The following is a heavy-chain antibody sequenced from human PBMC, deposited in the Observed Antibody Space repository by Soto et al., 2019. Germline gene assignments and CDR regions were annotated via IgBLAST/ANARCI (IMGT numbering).Heavy chain of an antibody. CDR1: GYTFTSYG. CDR2: ISAYNGNT. D-gene: IGHD3-22*01. V-gene: IGHV1-18*01. Sequence: QVQLVQSGAEVKKPGASVKVSCKASGYTFTSYGISWVRQAPGQGLEWMGWISAYNGNTNYAQKLQGRVTMTTHTSTSTAYMELRSLRSDDTAVYYCARDLVPYYYDSSGSAFDIWGQGTMVTVSS. J-gene: IGHJ3*02. CDR3: ARDLVPYYYDSSGSAFDI.